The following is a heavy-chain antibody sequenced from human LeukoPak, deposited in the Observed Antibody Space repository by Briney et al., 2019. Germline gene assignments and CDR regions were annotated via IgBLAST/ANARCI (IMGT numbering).Heavy chain of an antibody. J-gene: IGHJ4*02. CDR1: GFSFRSYS. Sequence: GSLRLSCTASGFSFRSYSLTWVRQAPGKGLAWVSSIDGSSNYINYADSVKGRFIISRDNAKNSLYLQMDSLTAEDTALYYCARAVDFWSGPREWGQGTLVIVSS. V-gene: IGHV3-21*06. CDR2: IDGSSNYI. D-gene: IGHD3-3*01. CDR3: ARAVDFWSGPRE.